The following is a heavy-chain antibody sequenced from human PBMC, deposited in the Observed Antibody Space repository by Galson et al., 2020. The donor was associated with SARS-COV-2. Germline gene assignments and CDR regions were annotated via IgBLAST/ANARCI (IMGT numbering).Heavy chain of an antibody. D-gene: IGHD3-22*01. V-gene: IGHV5-51*01. J-gene: IGHJ4*02. CDR1: GYSFTSYW. Sequence: GESLKISCKGSGYSFTSYWIGWVRQMPGKGLEWMGIIYPGDSDTRYSPSFQGHVTITADKSISTAYLQWSSLKASDTATYYCARAVYYDSSGYYYLFDYWGQGTLVTVSS. CDR2: IYPGDSDT. CDR3: ARAVYYDSSGYYYLFDY.